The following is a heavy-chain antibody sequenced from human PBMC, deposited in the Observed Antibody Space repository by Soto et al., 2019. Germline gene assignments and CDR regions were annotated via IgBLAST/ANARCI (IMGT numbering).Heavy chain of an antibody. CDR2: IIPIFGTA. Sequence: QVQLVQSGAEVKKPGSSVKVSCKASGGTFSSYAISWVRQAPGQGLEWMGGIIPIFGTANYAQKFQGRVTIPADESTSTAYMELSSLRSEDTAVYYCARSYSSSSGFVYNWFDPWGQGTLVTVSS. J-gene: IGHJ5*02. CDR1: GGTFSSYA. D-gene: IGHD6-6*01. CDR3: ARSYSSSSGFVYNWFDP. V-gene: IGHV1-69*01.